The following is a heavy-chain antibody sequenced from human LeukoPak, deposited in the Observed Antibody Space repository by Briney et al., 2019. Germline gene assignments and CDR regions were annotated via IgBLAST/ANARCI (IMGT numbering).Heavy chain of an antibody. J-gene: IGHJ4*02. CDR2: IGIDSGNT. V-gene: IGHV3-48*04. D-gene: IGHD6-6*01. Sequence: GGSLRLSCAASGFTFSDYSMNWVRQAPGKGLEWISYIGIDSGNTNYADSVKGRFTISRDNAKNSLYLQMNSLTTEDTAVYYCARDYRSSSGRSIDYWGQGTLVPVSS. CDR3: ARDYRSSSGRSIDY. CDR1: GFTFSDYS.